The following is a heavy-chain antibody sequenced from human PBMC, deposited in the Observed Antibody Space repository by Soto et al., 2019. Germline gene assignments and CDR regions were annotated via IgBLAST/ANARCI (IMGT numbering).Heavy chain of an antibody. CDR2: IIPIFGIG. CDR3: ARAAITLFGVVAIPPHYYSEMDV. V-gene: IGHV1-69*01. D-gene: IGHD3-3*01. Sequence: QVQLVQSGAEGKKPGSSVKVSCKASGGTFNRYAISWVRQAQGQGLEWMGGIIPIFGIGNAAQRFQGRVTITADESTGTAYMELSSLRSEDTGVYYCARAAITLFGVVAIPPHYYSEMDVWGQGTTVTVSS. J-gene: IGHJ6*02. CDR1: GGTFNRYA.